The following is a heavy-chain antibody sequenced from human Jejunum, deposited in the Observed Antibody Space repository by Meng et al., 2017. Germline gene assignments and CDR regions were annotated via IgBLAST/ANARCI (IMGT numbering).Heavy chain of an antibody. V-gene: IGHV6-1*01. CDR1: GHNLFDSNVA. J-gene: IGHJ3*02. CDR2: ALYMGKWIL. CDR3: ARGQMSAFDM. Sequence: SQTLSLTCAVSGHNLFDSNVAWTWVRQSPSRGLEWLGRALYMGKWILDYAPSVKGRVRIDLDISKSQVSLQLISVTPEDTAVYYCARGQMSAFDMWGPGTMVTVSS. D-gene: IGHD5-24*01.